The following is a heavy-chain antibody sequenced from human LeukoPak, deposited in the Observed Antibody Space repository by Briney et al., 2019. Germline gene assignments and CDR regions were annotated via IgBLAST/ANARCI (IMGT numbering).Heavy chain of an antibody. D-gene: IGHD1-26*01. Sequence: SETLSLTCTVSGGSISNYYWSWIRQPPGRGLEWIGYISYSGSTNYNPSLKSRVTISVDTSKNQFSLKLSSVTAADTAVYYCARGSSGSSPDYWGQGTLVTVSS. V-gene: IGHV4-59*13. CDR2: ISYSGST. CDR1: GGSISNYY. CDR3: ARGSSGSSPDY. J-gene: IGHJ4*02.